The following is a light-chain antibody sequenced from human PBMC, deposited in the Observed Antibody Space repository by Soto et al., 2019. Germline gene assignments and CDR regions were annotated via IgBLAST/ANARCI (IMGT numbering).Light chain of an antibody. CDR1: TGDVTSCHY. Sequence: QAVVTQEPSLTVSPGGTVTLTCGYTTGDVTSCHYPYWFQQKPGQAPRTLISDTSNKHSWTPARFSGSLLGGKAALTLSGAQPEDEAECYCLLSYSGARVFCGGTKLTVL. CDR3: LLSYSGARV. J-gene: IGLJ3*02. V-gene: IGLV7-46*01. CDR2: DTS.